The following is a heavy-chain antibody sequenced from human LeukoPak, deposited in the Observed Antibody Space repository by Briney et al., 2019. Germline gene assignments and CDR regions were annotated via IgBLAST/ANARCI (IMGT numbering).Heavy chain of an antibody. D-gene: IGHD2-15*01. J-gene: IGHJ3*02. CDR1: GFTFISYE. V-gene: IGHV3-48*03. CDR3: ARGAPIVVVTTGAFDI. CDR2: IDSISTTI. Sequence: GGSLRFSCAASGFTFISYEMNWVRQAPGKGLEWISYIDSISTTIYSADSVRGRFTISRDNAKNSLYLQMNSLRVEYTAIYYCARGAPIVVVTTGAFDIWGQGTMVTVSS.